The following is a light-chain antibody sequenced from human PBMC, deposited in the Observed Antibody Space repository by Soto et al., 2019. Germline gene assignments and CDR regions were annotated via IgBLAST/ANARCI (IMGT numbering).Light chain of an antibody. V-gene: IGKV3-20*01. J-gene: IGKJ1*01. CDR2: GAS. CDR1: QSVSSSY. Sequence: ERVLTQCPVTLSSSPGEWATLSCRASQSVSSSYLAWYQQKPGQAPRLLIYGASSRATGIPDRFSGSGSGTDFTLTISRLEPEDFAVYYCQQYGSSPKTFGQGTKVDIK. CDR3: QQYGSSPKT.